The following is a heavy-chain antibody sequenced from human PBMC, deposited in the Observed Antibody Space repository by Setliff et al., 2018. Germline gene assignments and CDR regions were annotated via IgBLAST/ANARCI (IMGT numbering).Heavy chain of an antibody. Sequence: AASVKVSCKASGYTFSSYGISWVRQAPGQGLEWMGWISAYNGNTNYAQKFQGRVTMTTDTSTSTGYMELGSLRPDDTAVYYCATRRAARSPLTGWGQGTLVTVSS. V-gene: IGHV1-18*01. D-gene: IGHD6-6*01. J-gene: IGHJ4*02. CDR1: GYTFSSYG. CDR3: ATRRAARSPLTG. CDR2: ISAYNGNT.